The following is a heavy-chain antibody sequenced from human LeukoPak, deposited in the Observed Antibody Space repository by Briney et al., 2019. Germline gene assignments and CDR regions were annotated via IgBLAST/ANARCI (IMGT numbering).Heavy chain of an antibody. CDR3: ARGLDYGDLRGIDYTMDV. D-gene: IGHD4-17*01. J-gene: IGHJ6*02. Sequence: GGSLRLSCAASGFTFSSYDMHWVRQATGKGLEWVSAIGTAGDTYYPGSVKGRFTISREDAKNSLYLQMNSLRAGDTAAYYCARGLDYGDLRGIDYTMDVWGQGTTVTVSS. V-gene: IGHV3-13*01. CDR2: IGTAGDT. CDR1: GFTFSSYD.